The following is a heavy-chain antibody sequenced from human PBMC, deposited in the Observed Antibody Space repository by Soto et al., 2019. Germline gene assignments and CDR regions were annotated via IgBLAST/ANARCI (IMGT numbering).Heavy chain of an antibody. CDR2: ISGSGVST. CDR1: GFTFSSYA. V-gene: IGHV3-23*01. CDR3: AKMVEVAPNPPFDY. J-gene: IGHJ4*02. D-gene: IGHD5-12*01. Sequence: GSLRLSCAASGFTFSSYAMSWVRLAPGTGLEWVSAISGSGVSTYYADSVKGRFTISRDNSKNTLFLQMNSLRAEDTAVYYCAKMVEVAPNPPFDYWGQGALVTVSS.